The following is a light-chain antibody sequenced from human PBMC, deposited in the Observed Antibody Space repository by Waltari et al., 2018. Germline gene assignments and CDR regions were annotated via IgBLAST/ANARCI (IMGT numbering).Light chain of an antibody. CDR1: QSVSSSY. V-gene: IGKV3-20*01. CDR2: GAS. Sequence: EIVLTQSPGTLSLSPGDRATLPCRASQSVSSSYLAWYQQKPGQAPRLLIYGASSRATGIPDRCSGSWSGTDFTLTISRLEPEDFAVYYCQQYGSSPPITFGQGTRLEIK. CDR3: QQYGSSPPIT. J-gene: IGKJ5*01.